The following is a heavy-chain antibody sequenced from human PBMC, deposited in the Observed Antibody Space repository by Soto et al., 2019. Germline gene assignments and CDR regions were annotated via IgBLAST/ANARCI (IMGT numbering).Heavy chain of an antibody. J-gene: IGHJ4*02. Sequence: QVQLQESGPGLVKPSQTLSLTCTVSGGSISSGGYYWSWIRQHPGKGLEWIGYIYYSGSTYYNPSLKRRVTISVDTSKNQFSLKLSSVTAADTAVYYCARAEAVLRYFDWLPNYFDYWGQGTLVTGSS. CDR2: IYYSGST. CDR3: ARAEAVLRYFDWLPNYFDY. D-gene: IGHD3-9*01. V-gene: IGHV4-31*03. CDR1: GGSISSGGYY.